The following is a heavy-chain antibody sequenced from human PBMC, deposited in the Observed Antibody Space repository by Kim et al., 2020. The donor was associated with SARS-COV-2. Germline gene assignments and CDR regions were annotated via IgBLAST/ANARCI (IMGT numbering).Heavy chain of an antibody. CDR2: ISANGAGT. J-gene: IGHJ4*02. D-gene: IGHD6-6*01. Sequence: GGSLRLSCAASGFTFSSYAVRWVRQAPGKGPEWVSGISANGAGTFYADSVKGRFTISRDNSKNTLYLQMNSLRAEDTAVYYCAKPSGFRSSDPFDYWGQGTLVTVSA. CDR3: AKPSGFRSSDPFDY. CDR1: GFTFSSYA. V-gene: IGHV3-23*01.